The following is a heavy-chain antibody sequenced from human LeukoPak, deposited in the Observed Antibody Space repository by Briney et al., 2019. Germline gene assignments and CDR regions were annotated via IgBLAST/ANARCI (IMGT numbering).Heavy chain of an antibody. J-gene: IGHJ4*02. V-gene: IGHV3-30*18. CDR3: AKPPVLRYFDWLLEGGDYFDY. Sequence: GRSLRLSCAASGFTFSSYGTHWVRQAPGKGLEWVAVISYDGSNKYYADSVKGRFTISRDNSKNTLYLQMNSLRAEDTAVYYCAKPPVLRYFDWLLEGGDYFDYWGQGTLVTVSS. D-gene: IGHD3-9*01. CDR1: GFTFSSYG. CDR2: ISYDGSNK.